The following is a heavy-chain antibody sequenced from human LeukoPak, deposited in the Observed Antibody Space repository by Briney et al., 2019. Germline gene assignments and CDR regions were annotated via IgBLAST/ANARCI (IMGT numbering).Heavy chain of an antibody. CDR2: IYYSGST. CDR1: GGSISSYY. J-gene: IGHJ4*02. Sequence: SETLSHTCTVSGGSISSYYWSWIRQPPGKGLEWIGYIYYSGSTNYNPSLKSRVTISVDTSKNQFSLKLSSVTAADTAVYYCASSEYSSSSGRYFDYWGQGTLVTVSS. V-gene: IGHV4-59*01. CDR3: ASSEYSSSSGRYFDY. D-gene: IGHD6-6*01.